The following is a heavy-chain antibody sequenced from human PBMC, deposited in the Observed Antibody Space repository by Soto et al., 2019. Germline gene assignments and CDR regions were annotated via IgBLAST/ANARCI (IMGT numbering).Heavy chain of an antibody. CDR3: ASGPDFYCSSTSCHLLNWFDP. D-gene: IGHD2-2*01. Sequence: GGSLRLSCAASGFTFSSYAMSWVRQAPGKGLEWVSAISGSGGSTYYADSVKGRFTISRDNSKNTLYLQMNSLRAEDTAVYYCASGPDFYCSSTSCHLLNWFDPWGQGTLVTVPS. CDR1: GFTFSSYA. J-gene: IGHJ5*02. V-gene: IGHV3-23*01. CDR2: ISGSGGST.